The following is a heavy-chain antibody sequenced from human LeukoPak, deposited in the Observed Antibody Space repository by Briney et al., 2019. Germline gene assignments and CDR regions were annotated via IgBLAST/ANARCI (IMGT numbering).Heavy chain of an antibody. J-gene: IGHJ5*02. D-gene: IGHD2-2*01. CDR2: INHSGST. Sequence: PSETLSLTCAVYGGSFSGYCWSWIRQPPGKGLEWIGEINHSGSTNYNPSLKSRVTISVDTSKNQFSLKLSSVTAADTAVYYCARGWDVVVPAATPRWFDPWGQGTLVTVSS. CDR3: ARGWDVVVPAATPRWFDP. V-gene: IGHV4-34*01. CDR1: GGSFSGYC.